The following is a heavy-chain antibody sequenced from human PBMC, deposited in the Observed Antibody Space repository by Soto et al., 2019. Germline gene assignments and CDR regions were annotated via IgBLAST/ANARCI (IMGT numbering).Heavy chain of an antibody. V-gene: IGHV3-23*01. CDR1: GFTFSSFA. D-gene: IGHD1-7*01. CDR2: ISGSGGST. J-gene: IGHJ6*02. Sequence: GGFLRLPCAASGFTFSSFAMSWVRQAQGKGLEWVSAISGSGGSTYYADSVKGRFTISRDNSKNTLYLQMKSLRAEDTAVYYCAKGFNGNYDLRYYYGMDVWGQGTTVTVSS. CDR3: AKGFNGNYDLRYYYGMDV.